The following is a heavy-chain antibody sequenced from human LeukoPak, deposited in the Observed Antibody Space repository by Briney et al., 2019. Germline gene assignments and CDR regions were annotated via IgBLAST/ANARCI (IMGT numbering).Heavy chain of an antibody. D-gene: IGHD6-19*01. Sequence: SVKVSCKASGGTFSSYAISWVRQAPGQGLEWMGRIIPIFDTTNYAQNFQGRVTITTDESTSTAYMELSSLRSEDTAVYYCASSSGWTPYYFDYWGQGTLVTVSS. V-gene: IGHV1-69*05. CDR3: ASSSGWTPYYFDY. CDR1: GGTFSSYA. J-gene: IGHJ4*02. CDR2: IIPIFDTT.